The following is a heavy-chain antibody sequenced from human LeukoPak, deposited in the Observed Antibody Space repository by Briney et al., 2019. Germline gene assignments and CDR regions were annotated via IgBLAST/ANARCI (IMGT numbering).Heavy chain of an antibody. CDR2: IYNGGSA. J-gene: IGHJ3*02. D-gene: IGHD3-16*02. Sequence: PGGSLRLSCAASGFTVSSNYMSSVRQAPGKGLEWASLIYNGGSAYYAVSVQGRFTIPRDKSKNTLYFQMNSLRAEDTAVYYCARASFSRYVWGSYRLGDHDAFDIWGEGTMVTVSS. CDR3: ARASFSRYVWGSYRLGDHDAFDI. CDR1: GFTVSSNY. V-gene: IGHV3-53*01.